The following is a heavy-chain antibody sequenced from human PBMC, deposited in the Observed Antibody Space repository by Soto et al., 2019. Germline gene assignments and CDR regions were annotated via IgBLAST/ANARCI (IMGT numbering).Heavy chain of an antibody. D-gene: IGHD6-6*01. Sequence: QVPLVQSGAEVKQPGASVKVSCKASGYTFTSYGITWVRQAPGQGLEWMGWISAHNGNTDYAQKLQGRVIVTRDTSTSTAYLELRSLISDDTAVYDCARGRDGDYWGQGAVVTVSS. CDR3: ARGRDGDY. CDR1: GYTFTSYG. J-gene: IGHJ4*02. CDR2: ISAHNGNT. V-gene: IGHV1-18*01.